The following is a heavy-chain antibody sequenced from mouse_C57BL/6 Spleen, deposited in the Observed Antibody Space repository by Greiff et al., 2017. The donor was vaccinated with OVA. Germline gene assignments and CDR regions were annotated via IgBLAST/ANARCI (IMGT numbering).Heavy chain of an antibody. CDR2: ISSGGSYT. Sequence: EVQLVESGGDLVKPGGSLKLSCAASGFTFSSYGMSWVRQTPDKRLEWVATISSGGSYTYYPDSVKGRFTISRDNAKNTLYLQMSSLKSEDTVMYYCARGGYSNYFYAMDYWGQGTSVTVSS. CDR1: GFTFSSYG. CDR3: ARGGYSNYFYAMDY. J-gene: IGHJ4*01. V-gene: IGHV5-6*01. D-gene: IGHD2-5*01.